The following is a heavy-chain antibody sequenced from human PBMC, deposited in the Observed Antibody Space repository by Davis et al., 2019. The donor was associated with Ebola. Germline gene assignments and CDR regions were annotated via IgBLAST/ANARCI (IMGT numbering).Heavy chain of an antibody. CDR2: IYYSGST. CDR3: ARDLRYYYYGMDV. J-gene: IGHJ6*02. D-gene: IGHD4-17*01. CDR1: GGSISSYY. Sequence: SETLSLTCTVSGGSISSYYWSWIRQHPGKGLEWIGYIYYSGSTYYNPSLKSRVTISVDTSKNQFSLKLSSVTAADTAVYYCARDLRYYYYGMDVWGQGTTVTVSS. V-gene: IGHV4-59*06.